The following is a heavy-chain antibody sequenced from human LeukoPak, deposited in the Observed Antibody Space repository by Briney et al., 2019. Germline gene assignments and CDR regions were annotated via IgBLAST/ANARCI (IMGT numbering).Heavy chain of an antibody. Sequence: SETLSLTCTVSGGSISSGDYYWSWIRQPPGKGLEWIGYIYYSGSTYYNPSLKSRVTISVDTSKNQFSLKLSSVTAADTAVYYCARVGQLLPPQAYYYYYYMDVWGKGTTVTVSS. CDR3: ARVGQLLPPQAYYYYYYMDV. CDR1: GGSISSGDYY. D-gene: IGHD2-2*01. V-gene: IGHV4-30-4*08. J-gene: IGHJ6*03. CDR2: IYYSGST.